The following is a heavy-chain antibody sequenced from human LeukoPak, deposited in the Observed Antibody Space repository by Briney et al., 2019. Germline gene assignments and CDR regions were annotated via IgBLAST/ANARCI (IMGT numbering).Heavy chain of an antibody. Sequence: PSETLSLTCTVSGGSISGSNYYWGWIHQPPGKGLEWIGSIYYSGTTYYNPSLKSRVTISVDTSKNQFSLEVTSMTAADTAVYYCARHSSAARPNFDYWGQGTLVTVSS. CDR2: IYYSGTT. J-gene: IGHJ4*02. CDR3: ARHSSAARPNFDY. D-gene: IGHD6-6*01. V-gene: IGHV4-39*01. CDR1: GGSISGSNYY.